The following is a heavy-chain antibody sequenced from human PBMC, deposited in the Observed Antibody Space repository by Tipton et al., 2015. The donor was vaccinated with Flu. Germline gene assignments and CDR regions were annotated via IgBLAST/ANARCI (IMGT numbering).Heavy chain of an antibody. D-gene: IGHD5-12*01. J-gene: IGHJ5*02. Sequence: GLVKPSETLSLTCTVSGDSISRSSYYWGWVRQPPGKGLEWIGSIHYSGSTDYNPSLKSRVTISVDTSKNQFSLKLNSVTAADTAVYYCSRDPPTRNWFDPWGQGTLVTVTS. CDR2: IHYSGST. V-gene: IGHV4-39*07. CDR3: SRDPPTRNWFDP. CDR1: GDSISRSSYY.